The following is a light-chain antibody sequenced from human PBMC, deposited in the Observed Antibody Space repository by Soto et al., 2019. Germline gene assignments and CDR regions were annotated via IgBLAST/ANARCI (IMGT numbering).Light chain of an antibody. CDR2: KAS. V-gene: IGKV1-5*03. CDR1: QSISSW. Sequence: DIRMTQSHSTLSASVGDRVTNPCGASQSISSWLAWYQQKPGKAPKLLIYKASSLESGVPSRFSGSGSGTEFTLTISSLQPDDFATYYCQQYNSYWTFGQGTKVEIK. J-gene: IGKJ1*01. CDR3: QQYNSYWT.